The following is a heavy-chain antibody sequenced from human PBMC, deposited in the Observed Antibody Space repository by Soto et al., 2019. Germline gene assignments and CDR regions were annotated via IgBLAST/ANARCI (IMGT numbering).Heavy chain of an antibody. CDR1: GGSISSGGYY. CDR2: IYYSGST. D-gene: IGHD5-18*01. Sequence: QVQLQESGPGLVKPSQTLSLTCTVSGGSISSGGYYWSWIRQQPGKGLEWIGYIYYSGSTYYNPSLNSRVTISVDKSKNQFSLKRSSVTAADTAVYYCARDARGYSYYNWFDPWGQGTLVTVSS. CDR3: ARDARGYSYYNWFDP. V-gene: IGHV4-31*03. J-gene: IGHJ5*02.